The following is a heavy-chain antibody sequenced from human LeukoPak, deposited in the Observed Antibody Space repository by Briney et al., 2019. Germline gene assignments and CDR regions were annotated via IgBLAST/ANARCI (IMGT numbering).Heavy chain of an antibody. CDR3: AREIDRDDYNRFFDY. V-gene: IGHV1-3*01. D-gene: IGHD5-24*01. J-gene: IGHJ4*02. CDR1: GYSFSTYT. CDR2: INAGNGNT. Sequence: APVKVSCKASGYSFSTYTMNWVRQAPGQRLEWMGWINAGNGNTKYSQKFQGRVTITRDTSASTAYMEMRSLRSEDTAVYYCAREIDRDDYNRFFDYWGQGTLVTVSS.